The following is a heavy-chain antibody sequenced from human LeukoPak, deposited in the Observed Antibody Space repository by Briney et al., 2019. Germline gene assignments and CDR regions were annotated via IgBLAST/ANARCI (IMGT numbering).Heavy chain of an antibody. Sequence: GGSLRLSCAASGFTFCTYRVSWVCHAPGNGRECVSHIKQDGNEKYDENSVKGRFTISRDNAKNSLTLVMTSVRAEDTGAYYCASITPPRGYDWDFDSWGQGTTVTVSS. D-gene: IGHD5-12*01. J-gene: IGHJ3*02. V-gene: IGHV3-7*03. CDR1: GFTFCTYR. CDR2: IKQDGNEK. CDR3: ASITPPRGYDWDFDS.